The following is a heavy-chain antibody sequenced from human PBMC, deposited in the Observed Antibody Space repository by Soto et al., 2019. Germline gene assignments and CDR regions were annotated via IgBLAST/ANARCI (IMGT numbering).Heavy chain of an antibody. V-gene: IGHV3-74*01. CDR1: GFNFSRYW. CDR3: ARDLSSCSSARCYSYYYGMDV. D-gene: IGHD2-2*01. Sequence: EVQLVESGGGLVQPGGSLRLSCSASGFNFSRYWTHWVRQVPGRGLVWVSHINSDGSRTTYADSVKGRFTISRENAKNTLYLQMNSLRAEDTAVYYCARDLSSCSSARCYSYYYGMDVWGQGTTVTVSS. J-gene: IGHJ6*02. CDR2: INSDGSRT.